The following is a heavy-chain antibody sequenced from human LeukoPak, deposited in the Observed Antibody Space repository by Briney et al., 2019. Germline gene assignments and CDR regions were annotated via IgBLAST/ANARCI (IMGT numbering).Heavy chain of an antibody. CDR1: GFTFSSYS. CDR3: ARSLEVLRFLEWPTGRAFDI. D-gene: IGHD3-3*01. CDR2: ISSSSSYI. V-gene: IGHV3-21*01. J-gene: IGHJ3*02. Sequence: PGGSLRLSCAVSGFTFSSYSMNWVRQAPGKGLEWVSSISSSSSYIYYADSVKGRFTISRDNAKNSLYLQMNSLRAEDTAVYYCARSLEVLRFLEWPTGRAFDIWGQGTMVTVSS.